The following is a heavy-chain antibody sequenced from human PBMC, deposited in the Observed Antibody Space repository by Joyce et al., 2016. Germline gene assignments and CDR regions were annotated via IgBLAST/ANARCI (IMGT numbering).Heavy chain of an antibody. CDR3: AKRYDYVDY. CDR1: GLTFSNYG. J-gene: IGHJ4*02. Sequence: QVQLVESGGGVVQPGRSLRLSCAASGLTFSNYGMHWVRQAPGKVLEWVAVIANDGNKKYYADSVKGRFTISRDNSKNTLYLQMNSLRAEDTAVYYCAKRYDYVDYWGQGTLVTVSS. D-gene: IGHD3-16*01. CDR2: IANDGNKK. V-gene: IGHV3-30*18.